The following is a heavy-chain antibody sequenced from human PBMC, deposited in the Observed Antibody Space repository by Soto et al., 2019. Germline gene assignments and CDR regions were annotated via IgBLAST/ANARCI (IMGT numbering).Heavy chain of an antibody. CDR1: GFTFSGYA. J-gene: IGHJ4*02. V-gene: IGHV3-23*01. CDR3: AKNRGREPTSWHFDY. D-gene: IGHD1-26*01. CDR2: IHGGGNSA. Sequence: EVQLLESGGDLVQPGRSLRLFCAASGFTFSGYAMSWVRQAPGKGLEWVSVIHGGGNSAYYADSVKGRFTISRDNYKNTLYLQMSSMRGEDTAVYYCAKNRGREPTSWHFDYWGQGTMVTGSS.